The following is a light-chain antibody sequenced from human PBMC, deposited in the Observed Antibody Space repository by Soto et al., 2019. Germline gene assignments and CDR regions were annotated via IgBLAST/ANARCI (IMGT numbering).Light chain of an antibody. J-gene: IGKJ1*01. Sequence: EIVLTQSPGTLSLSPGERATLSCRASESVRDNYLAWYQQRSGQAPRLVIYGASSRASAVPDRFSGSGSGADFTLTISRLEPEDFAVYYCQQYGSSRTFGQGTKVDIK. CDR1: ESVRDNY. CDR3: QQYGSSRT. V-gene: IGKV3-20*01. CDR2: GAS.